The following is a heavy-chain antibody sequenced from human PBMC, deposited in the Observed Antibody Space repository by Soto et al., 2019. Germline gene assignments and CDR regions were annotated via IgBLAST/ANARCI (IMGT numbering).Heavy chain of an antibody. CDR3: ARGSTWYRNYFDT. D-gene: IGHD6-13*01. J-gene: IGHJ5*02. V-gene: IGHV4-4*02. CDR2: IYHSGST. CDR1: GASISSSNW. Sequence: SETLSLTCAVSGASISSSNWWSWVRQPPGKGPEWIGEIYHSGSTSYNPSLQSRVTISVDRSKDQFSLKLTSMTAADTAVYYCARGSTWYRNYFDTWGQGTLVTVSS.